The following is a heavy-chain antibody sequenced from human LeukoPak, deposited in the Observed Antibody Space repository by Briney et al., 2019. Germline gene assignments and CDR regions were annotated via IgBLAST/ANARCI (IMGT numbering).Heavy chain of an antibody. Sequence: ASVKVSCKASGYTFTGYYMHWVRQAPGQGLEWMGRINPNSGGTNYAQKFQGRVTMTRDTPISTAYMELSRLRSDDTAVYYCARSRITMIVVVPHFDYWGQGTLVTVSS. J-gene: IGHJ4*02. CDR2: INPNSGGT. D-gene: IGHD3-22*01. CDR3: ARSRITMIVVVPHFDY. V-gene: IGHV1-2*06. CDR1: GYTFTGYY.